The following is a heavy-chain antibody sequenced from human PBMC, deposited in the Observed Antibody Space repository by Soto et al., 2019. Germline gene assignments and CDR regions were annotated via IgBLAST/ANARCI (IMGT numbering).Heavy chain of an antibody. J-gene: IGHJ5*02. D-gene: IGHD3-3*01. CDR1: GGTFSSYA. CDR2: VIPIFGTA. Sequence: ASVKVSCKASGGTFSSYAISWVRQAPGQGLEWMGGVIPIFGTANYAQKFQGRVTITADESTSTAYMELSSLRSEDTAVYYCARDATVFGVVIIPGYWFDPWGQGTLVTVSS. CDR3: ARDATVFGVVIIPGYWFDP. V-gene: IGHV1-69*13.